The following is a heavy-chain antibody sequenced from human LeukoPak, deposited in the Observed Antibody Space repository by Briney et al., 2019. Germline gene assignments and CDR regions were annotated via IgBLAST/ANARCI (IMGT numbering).Heavy chain of an antibody. J-gene: IGHJ4*02. CDR2: IKQDGSKK. CDR1: GFTFSSDW. V-gene: IGHV3-7*01. Sequence: GGSLRLSCAASGFTFSSDWMSWVRQAPGKGLEWVANIKQDGSKKNYVDSVKGRFTISRDNAKNSLYLQMNSLRVEDTAVYYCARFISLGGWGQGAPVTVSS. D-gene: IGHD3-10*01. CDR3: ARFISLGG.